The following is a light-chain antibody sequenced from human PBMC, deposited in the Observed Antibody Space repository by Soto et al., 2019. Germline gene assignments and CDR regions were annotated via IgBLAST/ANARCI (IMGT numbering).Light chain of an antibody. CDR1: QDISSW. CDR2: AAS. V-gene: IGKV1-12*01. Sequence: DIQMTQSPSSVSASVGDRVTITCRASQDISSWLAWYQQKPGKAPNLLIHAASSLQSGVPSRFSGSGFGTDFTLTISSLQPEDFATYYCQQAYSFPLTCGGGTKVEIK. CDR3: QQAYSFPLT. J-gene: IGKJ4*01.